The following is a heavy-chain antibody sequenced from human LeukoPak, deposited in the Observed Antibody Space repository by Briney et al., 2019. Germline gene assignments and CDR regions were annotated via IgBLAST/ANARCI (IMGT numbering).Heavy chain of an antibody. CDR1: GYTLTDLS. CDR3: ARVRGGKLLEGFDYYYYYMDV. V-gene: IGHV1-24*01. J-gene: IGHJ6*03. CDR2: FDPEDGER. Sequence: GASVKVSCKVSGYTLTDLSIHWVRQAPGKGLEWMGGFDPEDGERTYAQKFQGRVTMTRNTSISTAYMELSSLRSEDTAVYYCARVRGGKLLEGFDYYYYYMDVWGKGTTVTISS. D-gene: IGHD2-15*01.